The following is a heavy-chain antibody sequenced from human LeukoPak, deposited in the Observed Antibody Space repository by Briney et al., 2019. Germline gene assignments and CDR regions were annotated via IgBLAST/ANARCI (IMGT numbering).Heavy chain of an antibody. Sequence: PGGSLRLSCAASGFTFSSYGMHWVRQAPGKGLEWVAFIRYDGSNKYYADSVKGRFTISRDNSKNTLYLQMNSLRAEDTAVYYCAKSTKTERTVFQHWGQGTLVTVSS. CDR1: GFTFSSYG. J-gene: IGHJ1*01. CDR2: IRYDGSNK. V-gene: IGHV3-30*02. CDR3: AKSTKTERTVFQH. D-gene: IGHD1-1*01.